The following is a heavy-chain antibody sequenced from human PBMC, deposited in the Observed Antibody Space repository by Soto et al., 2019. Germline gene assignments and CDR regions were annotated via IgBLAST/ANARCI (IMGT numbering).Heavy chain of an antibody. V-gene: IGHV1-18*01. CDR2: INGYNDNT. D-gene: IGHD6-25*01. Sequence: QVQLVQSGAELKKPGASVKVSCKASGYSFTSYGISWVRQAPGQGLEWMGWINGYNDNTNYAQKLQGRVNMTTDTSTSTAYMELRSLRSDDTAVYYCARDHGYGSAAWQFDPWGQGTLVTVSS. J-gene: IGHJ5*02. CDR1: GYSFTSYG. CDR3: ARDHGYGSAAWQFDP.